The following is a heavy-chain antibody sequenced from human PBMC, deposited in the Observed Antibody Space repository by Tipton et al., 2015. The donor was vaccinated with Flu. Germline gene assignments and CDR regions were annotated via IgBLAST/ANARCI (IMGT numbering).Heavy chain of an antibody. Sequence: TLSLTCTVSGGSISSYYWSWIRQPAGKGLEWIGRIYTSGSTNYNPSLKSRVTMSVDTSKNQFSLKLSSVTAADTAVYYCASQGAVGTFSPFDYWGQGTLVTVSS. CDR2: IYTSGST. CDR1: GGSISSYY. D-gene: IGHD2-21*02. CDR3: ASQGAVGTFSPFDY. J-gene: IGHJ4*02. V-gene: IGHV4-4*07.